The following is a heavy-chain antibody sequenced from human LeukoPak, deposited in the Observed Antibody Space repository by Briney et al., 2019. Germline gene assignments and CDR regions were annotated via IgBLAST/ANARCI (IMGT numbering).Heavy chain of an antibody. V-gene: IGHV5-51*01. CDR2: IALGDSDT. J-gene: IGHJ4*02. CDR1: GYIFTSHW. Sequence: GESLKISCKGSGYIFTSHWIAWVRQMPGKGLEWMGIIALGDSDTRYSPSFQGQVIISADKSISTAYLQWSSLKASDTAMYYCARFVVAATRYFDYRGQGNLVTVSS. CDR3: ARFVVAATRYFDY. D-gene: IGHD2-15*01.